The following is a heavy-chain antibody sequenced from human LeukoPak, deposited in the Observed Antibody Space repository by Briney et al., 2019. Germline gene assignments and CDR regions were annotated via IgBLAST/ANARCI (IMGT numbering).Heavy chain of an antibody. D-gene: IGHD1-1*01. CDR3: AKLWTGTTMNPFDY. J-gene: IGHJ4*02. Sequence: GGSVRLSCAASGFTFSSYAMSWVRQAPGKGQEKVSTSSGSGGRTYYADCVKGRFTISRDNSKNTLYLQMNSLRAEDTAVYYCAKLWTGTTMNPFDYWGQGTLVTVSS. CDR1: GFTFSSYA. CDR2: SSGSGGRT. V-gene: IGHV3-23*01.